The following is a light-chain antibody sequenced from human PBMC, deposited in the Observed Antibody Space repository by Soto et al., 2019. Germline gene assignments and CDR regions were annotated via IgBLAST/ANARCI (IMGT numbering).Light chain of an antibody. Sequence: GDRVTITCRASQSSGDSLAWYQQKPGKAPYLLISDVSSLERGVPSRFRGSGFGTEFSLTISSLQPEDFGSYYCQHMRTFGQGTKVDIK. CDR2: DVS. J-gene: IGKJ1*01. CDR1: QSSGDS. V-gene: IGKV1-5*01. CDR3: QHMRT.